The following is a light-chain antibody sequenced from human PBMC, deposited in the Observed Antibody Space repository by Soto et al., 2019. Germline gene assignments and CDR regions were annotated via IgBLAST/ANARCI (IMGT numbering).Light chain of an antibody. V-gene: IGKV3-15*01. CDR3: QQYNDWYT. CDR2: GAS. J-gene: IGKJ2*01. Sequence: IVMTQSPATLSVSPGQRATLSCMASLSVSSNLAWYQHKPGQAPRLLIYGASTRATGIPARFSGSGSGTEFTLTINSLQSEDFAVYYCQQYNDWYTFGQGTKVDIK. CDR1: LSVSSN.